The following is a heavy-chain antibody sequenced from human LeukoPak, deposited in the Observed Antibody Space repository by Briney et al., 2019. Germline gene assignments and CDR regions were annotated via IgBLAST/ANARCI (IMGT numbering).Heavy chain of an antibody. D-gene: IGHD3-16*01. CDR2: IYYSGST. J-gene: IGHJ4*02. V-gene: IGHV4-39*01. CDR3: ARGTDSVSCFDY. Sequence: SETLSLTCTVSGGSISSSSYYWGWIRQPPGKGLEWIGSIYYSGSTYYNPSLKSRVTISVDTSKNQFSLRLNSLTAADAAVYYCARGTDSVSCFDYWGQGTLVTVSS. CDR1: GGSISSSSYY.